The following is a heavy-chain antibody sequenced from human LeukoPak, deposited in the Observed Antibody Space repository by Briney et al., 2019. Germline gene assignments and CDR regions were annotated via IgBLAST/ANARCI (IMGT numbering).Heavy chain of an antibody. D-gene: IGHD5-18*01. CDR2: INGDGSAT. CDR3: ANDLGWIQLNLG. Sequence: GGSLRLSCAVSGFPFSSYWMHWVRQAPGKGLVWVSRINGDGSATNCADSVKGRFTISRDNAKNTLYLQLNSLSAEDTAVYYCANDLGWIQLNLGRGQGTLVTVSS. CDR1: GFPFSSYW. J-gene: IGHJ4*02. V-gene: IGHV3-74*01.